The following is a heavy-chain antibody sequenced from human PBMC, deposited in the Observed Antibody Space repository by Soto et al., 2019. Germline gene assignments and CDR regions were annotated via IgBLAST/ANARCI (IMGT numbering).Heavy chain of an antibody. V-gene: IGHV1-18*01. CDR1: GYTFTRHG. J-gene: IGHJ3*02. CDR3: AILLTVGATYSEDAFDM. Sequence: QLQLLQSGGEVKTPVASVKVSCTTSGYTFTRHGISWVRQAPGQGLEWMGWISTYNGKTDYAQKFQGRVTMTADTRTSTVYMEVVSLRSDETAAYYCAILLTVGATYSEDAFDMWGQGTKVCVS. CDR2: ISTYNGKT. D-gene: IGHD1-26*01.